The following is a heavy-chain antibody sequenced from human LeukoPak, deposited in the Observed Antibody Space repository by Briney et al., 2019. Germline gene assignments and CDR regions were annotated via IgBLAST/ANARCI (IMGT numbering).Heavy chain of an antibody. V-gene: IGHV3-7*01. Sequence: GGSLRLSCAASGFTFSNYWMTWVRQAPGKGLEWVANIKEDGSEKYYVDSVKGRFTISRDNAKNSLSLQLNSLSAEDTAVYYCARTKTMVLMGDYYYYMDVWGKGTTVTVSS. CDR3: ARTKTMVLMGDYYYYMDV. J-gene: IGHJ6*03. D-gene: IGHD3-10*01. CDR2: IKEDGSEK. CDR1: GFTFSNYW.